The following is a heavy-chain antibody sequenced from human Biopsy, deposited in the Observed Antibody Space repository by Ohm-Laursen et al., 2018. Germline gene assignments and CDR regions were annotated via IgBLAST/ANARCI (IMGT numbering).Heavy chain of an antibody. CDR2: ITTDSGRI. V-gene: IGHV3-23*01. CDR1: GFTLSDG. J-gene: IGHJ4*02. CDR3: ARHLRYNDF. Sequence: SLRLSCAAVGFTLSDGMTWVRQATGKGLEWVSSITTDSGRIFYADSVRGRFTISRDNSKNTLHLQMNSLRAEDTAEYYCARHLRYNDFWGQGTLVTVSS. D-gene: IGHD3-9*01.